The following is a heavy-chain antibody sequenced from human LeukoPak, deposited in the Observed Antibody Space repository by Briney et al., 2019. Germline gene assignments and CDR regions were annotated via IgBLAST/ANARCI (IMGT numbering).Heavy chain of an antibody. V-gene: IGHV3-7*02. J-gene: IGHJ4*02. CDR3: ASDTAMVRFDY. D-gene: IGHD5-18*01. Sequence: GGSLRPSCAASGFTFTTSWLTWVRQAPGKGLEWVANIKQDGSEKYYVDSVKGRFTISRDNAQNSLYLQMNSLRAEDTAVYYCASDTAMVRFDYWGQGTLVTVSS. CDR1: GFTFTTSW. CDR2: IKQDGSEK.